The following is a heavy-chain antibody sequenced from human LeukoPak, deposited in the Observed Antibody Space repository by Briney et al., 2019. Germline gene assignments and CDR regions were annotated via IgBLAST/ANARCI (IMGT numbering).Heavy chain of an antibody. CDR2: TAYDGINK. V-gene: IGHV3-30*18. D-gene: IGHD3-10*01. CDR3: AKEGSGSAYFDY. CDR1: GFAFSSYG. J-gene: IGHJ4*02. Sequence: PGGSLRLSCAASGFAFSSYGIHWVRQAPGRGLEWVAVTAYDGINKYYADSVKGRFTMSRDNPKNTLYLQMNSLRAEDTAVYYCAKEGSGSAYFDYWGQGTLVTVSS.